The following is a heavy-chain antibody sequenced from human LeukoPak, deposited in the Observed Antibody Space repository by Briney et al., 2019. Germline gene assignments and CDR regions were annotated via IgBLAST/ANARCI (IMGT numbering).Heavy chain of an antibody. V-gene: IGHV3-74*01. CDR1: GLTFSSFW. CDR3: ARDLDYGGYSNFEY. J-gene: IGHJ4*02. D-gene: IGHD4-23*01. CDR2: IKSDGSST. Sequence: GGSLRLSCAASGLTFSSFWMHWVPQAPGKGLVWVSRIKSDGSSTSYADSVKGRFTISRDNAKNTLYLQMNSLRAEDTAVYYCARDLDYGGYSNFEYWGQGTLVTVSS.